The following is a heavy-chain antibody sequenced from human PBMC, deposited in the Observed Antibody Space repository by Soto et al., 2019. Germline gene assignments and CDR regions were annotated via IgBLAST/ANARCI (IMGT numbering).Heavy chain of an antibody. D-gene: IGHD6-19*01. CDR1: GGTFSSYA. V-gene: IGHV1-69*01. CDR2: IIPIFGTP. J-gene: IGHJ5*02. CDR3: ARVGIAVAGTGWFDP. Sequence: QVQLVQSGAEVKKPESSVKVSCKASGGTFSSYAISWVRQAPGQGLEWMGGIIPIFGTPNYAQKFQGRVTITADESTSTAYMELSSLRSEDTAVYYCARVGIAVAGTGWFDPWGQGTLVTVSS.